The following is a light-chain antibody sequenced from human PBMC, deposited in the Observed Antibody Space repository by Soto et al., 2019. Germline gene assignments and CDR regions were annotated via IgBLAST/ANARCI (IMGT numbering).Light chain of an antibody. CDR2: DVN. V-gene: IGLV2-11*01. CDR1: NSDVGAYNY. Sequence: QSALTQPRSVSGSPGQSVTISCTGTNSDVGAYNYVSWYQQQPGKAPKLMIYDVNKRPSGVPDRFSGSKSGNTASLTISGLQAEDEADYYCCSYAGSYTLYVFGTGTKLTVL. CDR3: CSYAGSYTLYV. J-gene: IGLJ1*01.